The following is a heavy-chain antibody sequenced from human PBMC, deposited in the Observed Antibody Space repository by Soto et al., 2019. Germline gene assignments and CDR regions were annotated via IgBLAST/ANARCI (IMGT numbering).Heavy chain of an antibody. J-gene: IGHJ6*02. D-gene: IGHD4-17*01. CDR2: IYYSGST. CDR1: GGSISSGDYY. V-gene: IGHV4-30-4*08. Sequence: PSETLSLTCTVSGGSISSGDYYWSWIRQPPGKGLEWIGYIYYSGSTYYNPSLKSRVTISVDTSKNQFSLKLSSVTAADTAVYYCARDQWSTVTTDYYYHGMDVWGQGTTDTVSS. CDR3: ARDQWSTVTTDYYYHGMDV.